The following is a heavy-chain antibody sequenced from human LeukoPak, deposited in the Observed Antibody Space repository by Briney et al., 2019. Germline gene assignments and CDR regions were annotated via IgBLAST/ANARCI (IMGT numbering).Heavy chain of an antibody. Sequence: PGGSLRPSCAASGFTFSDYYMSWIRQAPGKGLEWVSYISSSGSTIYYADSVKGRFTISRDNAKNSLYLQMNSLRAEDTAVYYCARGGIAVAGTLWELLRFLPLVVDYWGQGTLVTVSS. J-gene: IGHJ4*02. CDR1: GFTFSDYY. CDR3: ARGGIAVAGTLWELLRFLPLVVDY. V-gene: IGHV3-11*04. CDR2: ISSSGSTI. D-gene: IGHD6-19*01.